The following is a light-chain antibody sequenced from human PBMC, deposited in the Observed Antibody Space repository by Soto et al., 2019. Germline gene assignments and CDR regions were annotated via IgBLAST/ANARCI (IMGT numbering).Light chain of an antibody. V-gene: IGKV2-28*01. CDR1: QSLLHSNGSNY. CDR3: MQALQTPVYT. CDR2: LGS. J-gene: IGKJ2*01. Sequence: DIVMTQSPLSLPVTPGGPASISCRSSQSLLHSNGSNYLEWYLQKPGQSPQLLIYLGSNRSSGVPDRFSGSGSGTDFTLKISRVETEDVGVYYCMQALQTPVYTFGQGTKLEIK.